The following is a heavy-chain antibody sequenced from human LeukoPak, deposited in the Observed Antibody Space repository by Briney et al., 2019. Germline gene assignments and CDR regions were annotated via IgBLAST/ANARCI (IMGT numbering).Heavy chain of an antibody. Sequence: SETLSLTCAVYGGSFSGCYWSWIRQPPGKGLEWIGEINHSGSTNYNPSLKSRVTISVDTSKNQFSLKLSSVTAADTAVYYCARERKRAAIVGWGQGTLVTVSS. CDR2: INHSGST. J-gene: IGHJ4*02. D-gene: IGHD2-2*02. CDR3: ARERKRAAIVG. V-gene: IGHV4-34*01. CDR1: GGSFSGCY.